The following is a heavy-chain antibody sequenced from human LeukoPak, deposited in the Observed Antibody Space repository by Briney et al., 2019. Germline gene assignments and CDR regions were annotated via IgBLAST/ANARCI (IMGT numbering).Heavy chain of an antibody. V-gene: IGHV3-23*01. D-gene: IGHD1-26*01. Sequence: PGGTLRLSCAASGFTFSSYGMSWVRQAPGKGLEWVSAISGSGGSTYYADSVKGRFTISRDNSKNTLYLQMNSLRAEDTAVYYCAKAHAIVGATRWFDPWGQGTLVTVSS. CDR3: AKAHAIVGATRWFDP. CDR2: ISGSGGST. J-gene: IGHJ5*02. CDR1: GFTFSSYG.